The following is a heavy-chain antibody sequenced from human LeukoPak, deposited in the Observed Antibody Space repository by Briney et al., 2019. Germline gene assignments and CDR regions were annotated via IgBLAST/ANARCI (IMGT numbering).Heavy chain of an antibody. CDR2: IYTSGST. V-gene: IGHV4-61*02. Sequence: PSETLSLTCTVSGGSISSGSYYWSWIRQPAGTGLEWIGRIYTSGSTNYNPSLKSRVTISVDTSKNQFSLKLSSVTAADTAVYYCARASGSYGFDYWGQGTLVTVSS. J-gene: IGHJ4*02. CDR1: GGSISSGSYY. D-gene: IGHD5-18*01. CDR3: ARASGSYGFDY.